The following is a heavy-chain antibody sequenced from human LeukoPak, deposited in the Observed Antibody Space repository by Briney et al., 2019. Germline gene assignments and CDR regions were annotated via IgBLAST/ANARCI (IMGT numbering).Heavy chain of an antibody. CDR3: ARVGKQWLVLRGWFDP. V-gene: IGHV4-34*01. Sequence: SETLSLTCAVYGGSFSGYYWSWIRQPPGKGLEWIGEINHSGSTNYNPSLKSRVTISVDTSKNQFSLKLSSVTAADTAVYYCARVGKQWLVLRGWFDPWGQGTLVTVSS. CDR2: INHSGST. J-gene: IGHJ5*02. D-gene: IGHD6-19*01. CDR1: GGSFSGYY.